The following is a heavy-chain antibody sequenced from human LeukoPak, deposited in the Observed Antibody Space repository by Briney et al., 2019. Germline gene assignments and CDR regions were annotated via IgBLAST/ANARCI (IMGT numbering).Heavy chain of an antibody. V-gene: IGHV3-9*01. J-gene: IGHJ5*02. Sequence: PGRSLRLSCAASGFTFDDYAMHWVRQAPGKGLEWVSGISWNSGSIGYADSVKGRFTISRDNAKNSLYLQMNSLRAEDTALYYCAKVRDSSGYHGNNWFDPWGQGTLVTVSS. D-gene: IGHD3-22*01. CDR1: GFTFDDYA. CDR3: AKVRDSSGYHGNNWFDP. CDR2: ISWNSGSI.